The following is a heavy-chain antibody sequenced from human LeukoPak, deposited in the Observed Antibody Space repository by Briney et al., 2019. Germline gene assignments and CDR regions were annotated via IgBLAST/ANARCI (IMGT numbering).Heavy chain of an antibody. V-gene: IGHV4-31*03. Sequence: SVTLSLTCTVSGGSISSGGYYWSWIRQHPGKGLEWIGYIYYSGSTYYNPSLKSRVTISVDTSKNQFSLKLSSVTAADTAVYYCARGEWFGPVGGAFDIWGQGTMVTVSS. CDR3: ARGEWFGPVGGAFDI. D-gene: IGHD3-10*01. CDR1: GGSISSGGYY. J-gene: IGHJ3*02. CDR2: IYYSGST.